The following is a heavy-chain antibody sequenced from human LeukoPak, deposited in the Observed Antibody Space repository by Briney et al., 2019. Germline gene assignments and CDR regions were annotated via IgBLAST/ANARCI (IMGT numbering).Heavy chain of an antibody. CDR2: TYNVGTT. Sequence: GGSLRLSCAASGFSVSSNYMNWFRQAPGKGLEWVSITYNVGTTYYTDSVKGRFTISRDNSKNTLYLQMNGLRADDTAVYYCARGYGSGSYYFWGQGTLVTVSS. J-gene: IGHJ4*02. CDR1: GFSVSSNY. V-gene: IGHV3-66*01. CDR3: ARGYGSGSYYF. D-gene: IGHD3-10*01.